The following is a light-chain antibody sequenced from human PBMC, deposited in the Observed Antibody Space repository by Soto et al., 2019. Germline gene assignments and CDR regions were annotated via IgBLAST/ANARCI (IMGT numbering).Light chain of an antibody. V-gene: IGKV3-15*01. CDR3: QQYNNWPRT. J-gene: IGKJ1*01. CDR1: QSVSSN. Sequence: EIVITQSPATLSVSPGERATLCCRASQSVSSNLAWYQQKPGQAPRLLIYGASTRATGIPARFSGSGSGTEFTLTISSLQSEDFAVYYCQQYNNWPRTFGQGTKVDI. CDR2: GAS.